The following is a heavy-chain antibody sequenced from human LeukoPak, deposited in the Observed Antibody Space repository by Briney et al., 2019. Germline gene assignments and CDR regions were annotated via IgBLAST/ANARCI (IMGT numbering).Heavy chain of an antibody. CDR1: TFTFSSYT. CDR2: ISPSGNCK. D-gene: IGHD3-10*01. Sequence: PGGSLRLSCATSTFTFSSYTMNWVRQAPGKGLEWVSSISPSGNCKYHADSVKGRFTISRDNAENSLYMQMNSLRAEDTGVYYCVRDFLGESGAGGYWGQGTLVTVSS. CDR3: VRDFLGESGAGGY. V-gene: IGHV3-21*01. J-gene: IGHJ4*02.